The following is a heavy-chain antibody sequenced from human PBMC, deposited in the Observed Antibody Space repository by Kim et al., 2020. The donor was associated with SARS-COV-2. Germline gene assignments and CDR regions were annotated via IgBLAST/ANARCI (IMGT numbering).Heavy chain of an antibody. V-gene: IGHV4-59*01. Sequence: SETLSLTCTVSGGSISSYYWSWIRQPPGKGLEWIGYIYYSGGTSYNPSLKSRVTISVDTSKNQFSLKLSSVTAADTAVYYCARDRQPHDYWGQGTLVTVSS. J-gene: IGHJ4*02. CDR3: ARDRQPHDY. CDR2: IYYSGGT. CDR1: GGSISSYY. D-gene: IGHD2-2*01.